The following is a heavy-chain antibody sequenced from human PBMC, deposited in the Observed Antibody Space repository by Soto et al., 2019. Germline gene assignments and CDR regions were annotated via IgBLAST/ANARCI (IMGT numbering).Heavy chain of an antibody. CDR2: VYIGGNT. V-gene: IGHV3-66*01. Sequence: EVQLVGSGGGLVQPWGSLSLSWAASGFTVSSNYMSWVRQAPGKGLEWVSVVYIGGNTYYAESVEDRFTISRDNFQNMLYLQMNSLRAEDTAVYYCAGSVGGGFDYWGQGTLVTVSS. D-gene: IGHD3-16*01. J-gene: IGHJ4*02. CDR3: AGSVGGGFDY. CDR1: GFTVSSNY.